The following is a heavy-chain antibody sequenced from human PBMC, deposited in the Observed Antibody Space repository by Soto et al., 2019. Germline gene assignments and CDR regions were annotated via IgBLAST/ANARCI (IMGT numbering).Heavy chain of an antibody. CDR1: GFTFSSYG. Sequence: PGGSLRLSCAASGFTFSSYGMHWVRQAPGRGLEWVAVIWYDGSNKYYADSVKGRFTISRDTSKNTLYLQMNSLRAEDTAVYYCARVRYCSSTSCYNHDYWGQGTLVTVSS. D-gene: IGHD2-2*02. CDR3: ARVRYCSSTSCYNHDY. V-gene: IGHV3-33*01. CDR2: IWYDGSNK. J-gene: IGHJ4*02.